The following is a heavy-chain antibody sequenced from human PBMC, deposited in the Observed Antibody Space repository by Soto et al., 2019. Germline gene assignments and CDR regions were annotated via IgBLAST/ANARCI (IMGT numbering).Heavy chain of an antibody. V-gene: IGHV6-1*01. J-gene: IGHJ4*02. CDR1: GDRVARKSAA. Sequence: AQTLQLTCAISGDRVARKSAAWNWIRQSPSRGLEWLGRTYYRSKWSTDYAISVKSRITINPDTSNNHFSLQLKSVTPEDTAGEVWTRDLSGRAAHGGQGNRVTVSS. D-gene: IGHD1-26*01. CDR3: TRDLSGRAAH. CDR2: TYYRSKWST.